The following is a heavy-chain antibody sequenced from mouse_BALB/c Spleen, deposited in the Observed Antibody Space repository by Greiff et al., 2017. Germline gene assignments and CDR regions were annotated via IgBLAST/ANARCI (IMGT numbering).Heavy chain of an antibody. J-gene: IGHJ4*01. D-gene: IGHD1-1*01. CDR2: IRNKANGYTT. V-gene: IGHV7-3*02. Sequence: DVHLVESGGGLVQPGGSLRLSCATSGFTFTDYYMSWVRQPPGKALEWLGFIRNKANGYTTEYSASVKGRFTISRDNSQSILYLQMNTLRAEDSATYYCARGSHYGSRREAMDYWGQGTSVTVSS. CDR3: ARGSHYGSRREAMDY. CDR1: GFTFTDYY.